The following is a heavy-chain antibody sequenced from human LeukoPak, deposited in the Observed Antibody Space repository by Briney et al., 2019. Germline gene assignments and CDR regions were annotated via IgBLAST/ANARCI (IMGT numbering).Heavy chain of an antibody. Sequence: GESLKISCKGSGYSFTNYWIGWVRQVPGKGLEWMGIIYPGDSDTRYSPSLQGQITISVDKSITTAYLQWSSLKASDTAMYYCARRESSGSIDYWGHGTLVTVSS. V-gene: IGHV5-51*01. CDR3: ARRESSGSIDY. D-gene: IGHD3-22*01. J-gene: IGHJ4*01. CDR1: GYSFTNYW. CDR2: IYPGDSDT.